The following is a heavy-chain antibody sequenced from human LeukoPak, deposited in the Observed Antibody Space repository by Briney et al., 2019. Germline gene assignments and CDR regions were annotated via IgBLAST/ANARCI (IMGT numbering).Heavy chain of an antibody. Sequence: LETLSLTRAVYGGSFSGYYWSWIRQPPGKGLEWIGEINHSGSTNYNPSLKSRVTISIDTSKNQFSLKVSSVTAADTAVYVCAGAPSATKGWFDPWGQGTLVTVSS. J-gene: IGHJ5*02. V-gene: IGHV4-34*01. CDR2: INHSGST. D-gene: IGHD3-10*01. CDR1: GGSFSGYY. CDR3: AGAPSATKGWFDP.